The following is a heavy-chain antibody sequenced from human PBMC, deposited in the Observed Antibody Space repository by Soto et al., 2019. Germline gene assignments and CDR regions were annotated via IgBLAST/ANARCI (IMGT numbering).Heavy chain of an antibody. CDR2: ISYDGSNK. Sequence: QVQLVESGGGVVQPGRSLRLSCAASGFTFSSYAMHWVRQAPGKGLEWVAVISYDGSNKYYPDSVKGRFTISRDNSKNTLYLQMNSLRAEDTAVYYCARTDGYNYGDHYYYYYGMDVWGQGTTVTVSS. D-gene: IGHD5-12*01. CDR3: ARTDGYNYGDHYYYYYGMDV. J-gene: IGHJ6*02. V-gene: IGHV3-30-3*01. CDR1: GFTFSSYA.